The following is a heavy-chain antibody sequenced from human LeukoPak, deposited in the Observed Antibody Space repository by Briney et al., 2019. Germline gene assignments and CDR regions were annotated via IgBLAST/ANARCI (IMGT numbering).Heavy chain of an antibody. Sequence: SETLSLTCSVSDDSITMYYWTWIRQPPGKGLEWIGYVDHTGSTNFNPSLNGRVSISRDTTKNLFSLRLSSVTAADTAVYYCARVRGHYGDYVGAFDIWGQGTMVTVSS. CDR3: ARVRGHYGDYVGAFDI. CDR1: DDSITMYY. V-gene: IGHV4-59*01. J-gene: IGHJ3*02. CDR2: VDHTGST. D-gene: IGHD4-17*01.